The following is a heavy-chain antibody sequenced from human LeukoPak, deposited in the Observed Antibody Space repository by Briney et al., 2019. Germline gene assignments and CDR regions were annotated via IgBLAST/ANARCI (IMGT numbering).Heavy chain of an antibody. CDR1: GGSISRYY. CDR3: ARDKVPGDF. J-gene: IGHJ4*02. V-gene: IGHV4-59*01. CDR2: IYYSGSI. Sequence: SETLSLTCTVFGGSISRYYWSWIRQPPGKGLEWIGYIYYSGSINYNPSLKSRVTISVDTSKNQFSLKLSSVTAADTAVYYCARDKVPGDFWGPGTLVTVSS.